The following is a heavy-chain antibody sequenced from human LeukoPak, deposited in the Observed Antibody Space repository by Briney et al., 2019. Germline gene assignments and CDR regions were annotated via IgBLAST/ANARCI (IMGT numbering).Heavy chain of an antibody. V-gene: IGHV4-59*01. D-gene: IGHD1-1*01. J-gene: IGHJ4*02. CDR3: ARDTTPGY. CDR2: IYYSGSS. Sequence: SETLSLTCTVSGGSISSYYWSWIRQPPGKGLEWIGNIYYSGSSNYNPSLKSRVTISVDTSKNQVSLKMSSVTAADTAVYYCARDTTPGYWGQGTLVTVSS. CDR1: GGSISSYY.